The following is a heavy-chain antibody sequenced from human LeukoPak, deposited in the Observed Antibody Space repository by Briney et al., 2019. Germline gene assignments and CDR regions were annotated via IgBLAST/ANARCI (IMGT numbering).Heavy chain of an antibody. V-gene: IGHV4-34*01. J-gene: IGHJ6*03. CDR3: ARLRQGGYSYGRGYYYYMDV. D-gene: IGHD5-18*01. CDR2: INHSGST. Sequence: SETLSLTCAVSGGSISNYYWSWIRQPPGKGLEWIGEINHSGSTNYNPSLKSRVTISVDTSKNQFSLKLSSVTAADTAVYYCARLRQGGYSYGRGYYYYMDVWGKGTTVTISS. CDR1: GGSISNYY.